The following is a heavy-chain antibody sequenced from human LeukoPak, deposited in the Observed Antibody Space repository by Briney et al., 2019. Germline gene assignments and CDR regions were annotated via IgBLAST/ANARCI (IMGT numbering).Heavy chain of an antibody. Sequence: PGGSLRLSCASSGFTCSSYAMSWVRQPPGKGLEWVSAISGSGGSTYYADSVKGRFTISRDNSKNTLYLQMNSLRAEDTAVYYCAKGSIAVAGTSEVGYWGQGTLVTVSS. J-gene: IGHJ4*02. CDR3: AKGSIAVAGTSEVGY. V-gene: IGHV3-23*01. CDR2: ISGSGGST. D-gene: IGHD6-19*01. CDR1: GFTCSSYA.